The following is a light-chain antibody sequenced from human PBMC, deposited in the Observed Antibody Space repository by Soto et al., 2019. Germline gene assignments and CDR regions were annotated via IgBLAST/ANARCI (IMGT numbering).Light chain of an antibody. Sequence: DIQMTQSPSSLSASVGDRVTITCRASQSISNYLNWYQQKPGKAPKLLIYTASTLQSGVPSRFSGSGSGTDFSLTISSLQPEDFATYYCQQSYSATTFGVGTKVEIK. CDR2: TAS. CDR1: QSISNY. CDR3: QQSYSATT. V-gene: IGKV1-39*01. J-gene: IGKJ4*01.